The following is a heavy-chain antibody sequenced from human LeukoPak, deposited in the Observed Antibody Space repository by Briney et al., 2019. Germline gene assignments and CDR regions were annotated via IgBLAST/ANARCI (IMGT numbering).Heavy chain of an antibody. D-gene: IGHD6-19*01. V-gene: IGHV3-7*04. J-gene: IGHJ4*02. CDR3: ARGPYTNGHYFDY. Sequence: GGSLRLSCTASGFTFSSYWMTWVRQAPGKGLEWVANTREDGSEKYYVDSVKGRFTISRDNARNSLYLQMNSLRAEDTAVYYCARGPYTNGHYFDYWGQGTLATVSS. CDR1: GFTFSSYW. CDR2: TREDGSEK.